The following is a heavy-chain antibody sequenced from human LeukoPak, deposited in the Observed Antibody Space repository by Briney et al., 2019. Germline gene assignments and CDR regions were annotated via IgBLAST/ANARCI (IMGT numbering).Heavy chain of an antibody. Sequence: SDPLSLTCTVCGGSLSRYHWSWIRQPPGKGLEWIGYIYDSGSTNYNPSLKSRVTRSVDTSKNQFSLKLSSVTAADTAVYYCACLTTADAFDIWGQGTMVTVSS. J-gene: IGHJ3*02. CDR2: IYDSGST. D-gene: IGHD3-22*01. CDR3: ACLTTADAFDI. V-gene: IGHV4-59*07. CDR1: GGSLSRYH.